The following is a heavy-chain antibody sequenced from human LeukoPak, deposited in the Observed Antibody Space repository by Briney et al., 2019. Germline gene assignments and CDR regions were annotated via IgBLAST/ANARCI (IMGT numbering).Heavy chain of an antibody. CDR2: IYSGGST. Sequence: GGSLRLSCAASGFTFSSNYMSWVRQAPGKGLEWVSVIYSGGSTYYADSVKGRFTISRDNSKNTLYLQMNSLRAEDTAVYYCAKDKSYDSSGYLDYWGQGTLVTVSS. J-gene: IGHJ4*02. CDR3: AKDKSYDSSGYLDY. V-gene: IGHV3-53*01. CDR1: GFTFSSNY. D-gene: IGHD3-22*01.